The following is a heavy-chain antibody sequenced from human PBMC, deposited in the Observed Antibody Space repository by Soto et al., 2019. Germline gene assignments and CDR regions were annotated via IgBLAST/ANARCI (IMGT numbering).Heavy chain of an antibody. CDR1: GGSFSSFA. J-gene: IGHJ5*02. Sequence: QVHLVQSGAEVRKPGSSVKVSCKASGGSFSSFAFSWVRQAPGQGLEWMGGVFPIFDTTNYAQKFQGRVTITADDSTDTAYMELNSLKSDDTAVYYCASHCSSASCYNDNWFDPWGQGTLVTVSS. CDR2: VFPIFDTT. CDR3: ASHCSSASCYNDNWFDP. V-gene: IGHV1-69*01. D-gene: IGHD2-2*02.